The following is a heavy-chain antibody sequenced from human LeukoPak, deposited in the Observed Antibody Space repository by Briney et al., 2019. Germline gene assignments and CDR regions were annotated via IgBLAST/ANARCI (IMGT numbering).Heavy chain of an antibody. V-gene: IGHV4-34*01. D-gene: IGHD6-13*01. CDR2: INHSGST. CDR3: ARDHSSSWDNWFDP. CDR1: GGSFSGYY. Sequence: SETLSLTCAVYGGSFSGYYWSWIRQPPGKGLEWIGEINHSGSTNYNPSLKSRVTISVDTSKNQFSLKLSSVTAADTAVYYCARDHSSSWDNWFDPWGQGTLVTVSS. J-gene: IGHJ5*02.